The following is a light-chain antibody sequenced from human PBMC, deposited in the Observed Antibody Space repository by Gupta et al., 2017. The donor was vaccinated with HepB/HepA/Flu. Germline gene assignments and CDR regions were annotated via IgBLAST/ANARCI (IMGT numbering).Light chain of an antibody. J-gene: IGLJ1*01. Sequence: QSVLTHPPAVSAAPGQRVTISCTGSSSSIGAKYDVHWYQQLPGTVPKLIIYANNIRPSGVPDRFSGSKSGASASLAITGLQAEDEATDDCQSYDSSLSEYVFGTGTKVTVL. CDR1: SSSIGAKYD. CDR2: ANN. CDR3: QSYDSSLSEYV. V-gene: IGLV1-40*01.